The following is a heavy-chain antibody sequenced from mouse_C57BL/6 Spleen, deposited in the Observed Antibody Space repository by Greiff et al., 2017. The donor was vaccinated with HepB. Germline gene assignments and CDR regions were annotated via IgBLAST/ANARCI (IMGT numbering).Heavy chain of an antibody. V-gene: IGHV3-6*01. D-gene: IGHD2-5*01. J-gene: IGHJ1*03. CDR3: ARDGSNYWYFDV. CDR1: GYSITSGYY. CDR2: ISYDGSN. Sequence: EVQLVESGPGLVKPSQSLSLTCSVTGYSITSGYYWNWIRQFPGNKLEWMGYISYDGSNNYNPSLKNRISITRDTSKNQFFLKLNSVTTEDTATYYCARDGSNYWYFDVWGTGTTVTVSS.